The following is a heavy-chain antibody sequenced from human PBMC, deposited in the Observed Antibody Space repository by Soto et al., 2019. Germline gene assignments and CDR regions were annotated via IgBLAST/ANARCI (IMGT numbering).Heavy chain of an antibody. Sequence: GGSLRLSCAASGFTFSSYEMNWVRQAPGKGLDWISYISSSGGTTYYADSVKGRLTISRDISKNTLYLQMNSVRAEDTAVYYCAKGTTSGWYDSAFDYWGQGTLVTVS. CDR3: AKGTTSGWYDSAFDY. V-gene: IGHV3-23*01. D-gene: IGHD6-19*01. CDR2: ISSSGGTT. CDR1: GFTFSSYE. J-gene: IGHJ4*02.